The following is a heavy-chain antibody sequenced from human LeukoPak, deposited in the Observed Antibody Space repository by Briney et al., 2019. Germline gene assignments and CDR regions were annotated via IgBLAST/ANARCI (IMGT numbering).Heavy chain of an antibody. J-gene: IGHJ2*01. CDR2: IYYSGST. Sequence: SETLSLTCTVSGGSISSGDYYWSWIRQPPGKGLEWIGYIYYSGSTNYNPSLKSRVTISVDTSKNQFSLKLSSVTAADTAVYYCARQRYSHGFWYFDLWGRGTLVTVSS. CDR3: ARQRYSHGFWYFDL. V-gene: IGHV4-30-4*01. CDR1: GGSISSGDYY. D-gene: IGHD5-18*01.